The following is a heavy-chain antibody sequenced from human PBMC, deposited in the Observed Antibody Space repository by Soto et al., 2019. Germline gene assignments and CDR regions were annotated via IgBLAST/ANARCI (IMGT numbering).Heavy chain of an antibody. V-gene: IGHV3-30*18. CDR3: AKDRGYCSSTSGLNYYYYGMDV. CDR1: GLTFSSYG. CDR2: ISYDGSNK. D-gene: IGHD2-2*01. J-gene: IGHJ6*04. Sequence: AGGSLRLSCAPSGLTFSSYGMHWVRQAPGHGLDWRAVISYDGSNKYYADSVKRRFTISRDNSKNTLYLQMNSLRAEDTAVYFGAKDRGYCSSTSGLNYYYYGMDVWGKGTTVTVSS.